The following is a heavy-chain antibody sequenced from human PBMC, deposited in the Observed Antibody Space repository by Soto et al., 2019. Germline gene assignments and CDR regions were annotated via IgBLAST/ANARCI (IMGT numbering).Heavy chain of an antibody. D-gene: IGHD4-4*01. CDR1: GGSFSPNY. CDR2: IYYGGTT. J-gene: IGHJ5*01. Sequence: SETLSLTCTLSGGSFSPNYWSWLRQPPGKGLEWVGYIYYGGTTSYNPSLKSRVTISLETSKRQFSLRLSSVTAADTAVYYCARLGNYYQSLDPGGPGTLVTVSS. V-gene: IGHV4-59*08. CDR3: ARLGNYYQSLDP.